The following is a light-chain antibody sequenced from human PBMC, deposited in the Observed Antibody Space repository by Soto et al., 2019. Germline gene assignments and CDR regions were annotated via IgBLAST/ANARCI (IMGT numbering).Light chain of an antibody. V-gene: IGLV2-23*02. Sequence: QSALTKPASVSGSPGQSITISCTGTSSDVGNYNLVSWYQQHPGKAPKLMIYEVSKRPSGVSNRFSGSKSGNTASLTISGLQAEDEADYYCCSYAGSSTFVVFGGGTKLTVL. CDR2: EVS. CDR3: CSYAGSSTFVV. CDR1: SSDVGNYNL. J-gene: IGLJ2*01.